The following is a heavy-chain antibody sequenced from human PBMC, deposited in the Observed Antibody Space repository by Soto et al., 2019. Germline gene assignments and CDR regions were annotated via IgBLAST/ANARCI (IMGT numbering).Heavy chain of an antibody. Sequence: GGSLRLSCAASGFTFSSYSMNWVRQAPGKGLEWVSSISSSSSYIYYADSVKGGLTISRDNAKNSLYLQLNSLRAENTTMFYCASLDIVATINAFDIWGQGTMVTVSS. CDR2: ISSSSSYI. CDR3: ASLDIVATINAFDI. J-gene: IGHJ3*02. V-gene: IGHV3-21*01. CDR1: GFTFSSYS. D-gene: IGHD5-12*01.